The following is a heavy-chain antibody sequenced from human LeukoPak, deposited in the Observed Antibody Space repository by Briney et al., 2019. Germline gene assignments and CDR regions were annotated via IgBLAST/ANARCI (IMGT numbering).Heavy chain of an antibody. V-gene: IGHV1-2*02. CDR3: ARDGHFCGGDCLDAFDI. CDR2: INPNNGVT. Sequence: GASVTVSCKTSGFPFNGYYIHWVRQAPGQGLEWMGWINPNNGVTNYAQKFQGRVTMTRDTPISTTSMEPNRLRSDDTAFYYCARDGHFCGGDCLDAFDIWGQGTMVSVSS. J-gene: IGHJ3*02. CDR1: GFPFNGYY. D-gene: IGHD2-21*02.